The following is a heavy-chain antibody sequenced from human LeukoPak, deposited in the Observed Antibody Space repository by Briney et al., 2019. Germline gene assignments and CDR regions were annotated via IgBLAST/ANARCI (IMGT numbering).Heavy chain of an antibody. CDR1: GGSISSYY. CDR3: AGHHPRNTVDF. D-gene: IGHD2/OR15-2a*01. Sequence: PSETLSLTCTVSGGSISSYYWSWIRQPPGKGLEWIAYISDIGSINYHPSHKSRLTISLDTSKNQFPLKLSSVTAADTAVYYCAGHHPRNTVDFWGQGTLVTLSS. V-gene: IGHV4-59*08. CDR2: ISDIGSI. J-gene: IGHJ4*02.